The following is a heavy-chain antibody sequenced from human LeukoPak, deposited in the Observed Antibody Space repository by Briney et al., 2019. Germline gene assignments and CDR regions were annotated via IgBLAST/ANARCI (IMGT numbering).Heavy chain of an antibody. CDR1: GFTFDDYG. CDR2: INWNGGST. J-gene: IGHJ5*02. V-gene: IGHV3-20*04. Sequence: GGSLRLSCAASGFTFDDYGMSWVRQAPGKGLEWVSGINWNGGSTGYADSVKGRFTISRDNAKNSLYLQMNSLRAEDTALYYCARDPLGVVVPAATMEGWFDPWGQGTLVTVSS. D-gene: IGHD2-2*01. CDR3: ARDPLGVVVPAATMEGWFDP.